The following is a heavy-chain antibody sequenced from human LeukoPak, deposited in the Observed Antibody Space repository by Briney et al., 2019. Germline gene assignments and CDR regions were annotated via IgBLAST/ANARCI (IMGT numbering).Heavy chain of an antibody. CDR3: ARAGVVSNPNSYWYFDL. J-gene: IGHJ2*01. V-gene: IGHV4-59*01. Sequence: PSETLSLTCTVSGGSISSYYWSWIRQPPGKGLEWIGYIYYSGSTNYNPSLESRVTISVDTSKNQFSLKLSSVTAAVTAVYYCARAGVVSNPNSYWYFDLWGRGTLVTVSS. D-gene: IGHD3-3*01. CDR2: IYYSGST. CDR1: GGSISSYY.